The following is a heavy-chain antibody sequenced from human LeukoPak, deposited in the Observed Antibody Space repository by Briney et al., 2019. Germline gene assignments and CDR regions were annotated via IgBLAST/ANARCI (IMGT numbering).Heavy chain of an antibody. CDR3: ARVYVGQYFDY. V-gene: IGHV4-39*07. CDR1: GGSISSSSYY. CDR2: VFYSGST. Sequence: KPSETLSLTCTVSGGSISSSSYYWGWIRQPPGKGLEWIGIVFYSGSTYYNPSLESRVTISVDTSKNQFSLKLTSVTAADTAVYYCARVYVGQYFDYWGQGTLVTVSS. D-gene: IGHD2-15*01. J-gene: IGHJ4*02.